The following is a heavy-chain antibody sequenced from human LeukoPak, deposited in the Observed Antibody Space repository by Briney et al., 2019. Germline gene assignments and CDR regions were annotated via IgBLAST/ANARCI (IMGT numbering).Heavy chain of an antibody. CDR1: GXTVSSNY. CDR2: IYSGDST. Sequence: PGGSLRLSCAASGXTVSSNYVSWVPQAPGKGLEWVSVIYSGDSTNYADSVKGRFTISRDNSKNTLYLQMNSLRAEDTAVYYCARAGSGWPYDFDYWGQGTLVTVSS. V-gene: IGHV3-66*01. D-gene: IGHD6-19*01. CDR3: ARAGSGWPYDFDY. J-gene: IGHJ4*02.